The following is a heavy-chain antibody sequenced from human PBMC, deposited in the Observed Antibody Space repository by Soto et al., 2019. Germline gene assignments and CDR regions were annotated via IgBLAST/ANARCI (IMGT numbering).Heavy chain of an antibody. CDR2: IYSGGST. CDR3: ARGQSYGPRNYYFDY. V-gene: IGHV3-53*01. Sequence: GGSLRLSCAASGFTVSSNYMSWVRQAPGKGLEWVSVIYSGGSTYYADSVKGRFTISRDNSKNTLYLQMNSLRAEDTAVYYCARGQSYGPRNYYFDYWGQGSPVNVSX. D-gene: IGHD5-18*01. J-gene: IGHJ4*02. CDR1: GFTVSSNY.